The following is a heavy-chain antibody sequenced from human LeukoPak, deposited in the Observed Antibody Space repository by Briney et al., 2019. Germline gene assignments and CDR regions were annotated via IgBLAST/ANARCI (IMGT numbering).Heavy chain of an antibody. J-gene: IGHJ5*02. CDR3: ARDQKKSGWPNWFDP. Sequence: SETLSLTCTVSGGSISSYYWSWIRQPPGKGLEWIGYIYYSGSTNYNPSLKSRVTISVDTSKNQFSLKLSSVTAADTAVYYCARDQKKSGWPNWFDPWGQGTLVTVSS. CDR1: GGSISSYY. V-gene: IGHV4-59*01. CDR2: IYYSGST. D-gene: IGHD6-19*01.